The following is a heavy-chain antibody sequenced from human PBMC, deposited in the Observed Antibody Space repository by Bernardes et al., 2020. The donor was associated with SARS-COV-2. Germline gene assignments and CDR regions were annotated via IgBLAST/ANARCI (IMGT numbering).Heavy chain of an antibody. CDR1: GFSLSSSGVG. CDR3: AHRSITLVRGKYDSDY. J-gene: IGHJ4*02. Sequence: SGPTLVKPTQTLTLTCTFSGFSLSSSGVGVGWIRQPPGKALECLALIYCDDDKRYSPSLKSRLTITKDTSKDQVVLTMTNMDPVDTATYYCAHRSITLVRGKYDSDYWGQGTLVTV. CDR2: IYCDDDK. D-gene: IGHD3-10*01. V-gene: IGHV2-5*02.